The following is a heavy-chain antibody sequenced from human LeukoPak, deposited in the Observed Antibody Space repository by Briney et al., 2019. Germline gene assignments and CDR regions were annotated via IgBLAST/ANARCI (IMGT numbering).Heavy chain of an antibody. CDR1: GYTFTIYD. V-gene: IGHV1-8*01. D-gene: IGHD3-3*01. CDR2: MNPNSGGT. CDR3: ARGAIFGVAPRGYGMDV. Sequence: ASVKVSCKASGYTFTIYDINWVRQAPGQGLEWAGWMNPNSGGTVYAQKFQGRVTMTRDTSIGTLYMELNSLRSEDTAVYYCARGAIFGVAPRGYGMDVWGQGTAVTVSS. J-gene: IGHJ6*02.